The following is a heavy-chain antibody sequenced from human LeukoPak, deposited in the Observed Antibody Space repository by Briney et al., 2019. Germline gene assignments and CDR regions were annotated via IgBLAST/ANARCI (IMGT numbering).Heavy chain of an antibody. CDR1: GFTFSSYS. Sequence: GSLRLSCAASGFTFSSYSMNWVRQAPGEGLEWVSYISSSSSTIYYADSVKGRFTISRDNAKNSLYLQMNSLRAEDTAVYYCARVRDLVVASWGQGTLVTVSS. CDR2: ISSSSSTI. J-gene: IGHJ5*02. V-gene: IGHV3-48*01. D-gene: IGHD3-22*01. CDR3: ARVRDLVVAS.